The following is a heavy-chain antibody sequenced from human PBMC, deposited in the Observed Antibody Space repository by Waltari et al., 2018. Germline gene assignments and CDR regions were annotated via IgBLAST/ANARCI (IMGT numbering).Heavy chain of an antibody. J-gene: IGHJ5*02. CDR2: INPSGGTT. Sequence: QVQLVQSGAEVKKPGASVKVSCKASGYSFTSHYMHWVRQAPGQGLEWMGIINPSGGTTTYAQKFQGRVTMSSDTSTTTVYMELRSLRFEDTAVYYCARNPVVGANIGWYDPWGQGTLVTVSS. CDR1: GYSFTSHY. CDR3: ARNPVVGANIGWYDP. V-gene: IGHV1-46*01. D-gene: IGHD1-26*01.